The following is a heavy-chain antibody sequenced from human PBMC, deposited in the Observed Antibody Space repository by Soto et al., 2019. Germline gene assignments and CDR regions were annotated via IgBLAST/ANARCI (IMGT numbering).Heavy chain of an antibody. D-gene: IGHD3-10*01. CDR3: ARRGITMVRGVMAHYYYYYGMDV. CDR2: VSPIFGTA. CDR1: GLTFSSYA. V-gene: IGHV1-69*06. Sequence: GASVNVSCTHSGLTFSSYAISWVRQAPGQGIERLGVVSPIFGTANHAPKSNTRVTITADTSTSTHSIEPRSPRPEDTAVYYCARRGITMVRGVMAHYYYYYGMDVWGQGTTVTVSS. J-gene: IGHJ6*02.